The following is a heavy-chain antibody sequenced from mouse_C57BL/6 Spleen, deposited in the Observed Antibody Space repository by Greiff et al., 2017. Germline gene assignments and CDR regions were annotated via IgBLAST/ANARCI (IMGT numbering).Heavy chain of an antibody. CDR1: GFTFSSYA. CDR2: ISDGGSYT. CDR3: ARGDYLLGDYAMDY. V-gene: IGHV5-4*03. D-gene: IGHD2-1*01. Sequence: DVKLVESGGGLVKPGGSLKLSCAASGFTFSSYAMSWVRQTPEKRLEWVATISDGGSYTYYPDNVKGRFTISRDNAKNNLYLQMSHLKSEDTAMYYGARGDYLLGDYAMDYWGQGTSVTVSS. J-gene: IGHJ4*01.